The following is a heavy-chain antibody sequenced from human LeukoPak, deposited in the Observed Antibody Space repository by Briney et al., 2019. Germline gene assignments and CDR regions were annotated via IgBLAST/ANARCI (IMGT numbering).Heavy chain of an antibody. V-gene: IGHV4-4*07. CDR3: AGDGYRTSWYYY. D-gene: IGHD6-13*01. J-gene: IGHJ4*02. Sequence: SETLSLTCTVSGGSISSYYWSWIRQPAGKGLEWIGRIYTSGSTKYNPSLKSRVTISLDKSENQFSLKLSSVTAADTAVYYCAGDGYRTSWYYYWGQGTLVTVSS. CDR2: IYTSGST. CDR1: GGSISSYY.